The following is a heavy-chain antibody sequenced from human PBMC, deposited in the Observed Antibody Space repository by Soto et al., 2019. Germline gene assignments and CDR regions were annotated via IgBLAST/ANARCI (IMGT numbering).Heavy chain of an antibody. Sequence: ASVKVSCKASGYTFSSYAMHWVRHAPEQRLEWMGWISAGNGNTKFSQKFQGRVTITRDISASTAYMELSSLRSEDTAVYYCARDRREGSGDDYAPPWFDPWGQGTLVTVSS. V-gene: IGHV1-3*01. CDR1: GYTFSSYA. CDR3: ARDRREGSGDDYAPPWFDP. D-gene: IGHD3-10*01. J-gene: IGHJ5*02. CDR2: ISAGNGNT.